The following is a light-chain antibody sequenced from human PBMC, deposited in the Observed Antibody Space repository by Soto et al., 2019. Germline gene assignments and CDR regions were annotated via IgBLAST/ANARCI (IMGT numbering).Light chain of an antibody. V-gene: IGLV1-51*01. CDR2: DDD. J-gene: IGLJ1*01. CDR3: GSWDSSLSAYV. Sequence: VLTQPPSVSAAPGQRVTISCSGSSPNIGGNSVSWYQQLPGTAPKLLIYDDDKRPSGIPDRFSGSKSGTPATLGITGFQTGDEADYYCGSWDSSLSAYVFGTGTKVTVL. CDR1: SPNIGGNS.